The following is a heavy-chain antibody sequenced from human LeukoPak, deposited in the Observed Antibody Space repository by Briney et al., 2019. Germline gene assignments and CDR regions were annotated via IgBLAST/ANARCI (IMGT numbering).Heavy chain of an antibody. CDR2: VYPGDSDT. CDR3: ACGYHSYYFDY. V-gene: IGHV5-51*01. Sequence: NHGESLKISCKGSGYSFNIYWIGWVRQLPGKGLEWMGIVYPGDSDTRYSPSFQGQVTISADKSIRTAYLQWSSLKASDTAMYYCACGYHSYYFDYWGQGTLVTVSS. CDR1: GYSFNIYW. J-gene: IGHJ4*02. D-gene: IGHD5-18*01.